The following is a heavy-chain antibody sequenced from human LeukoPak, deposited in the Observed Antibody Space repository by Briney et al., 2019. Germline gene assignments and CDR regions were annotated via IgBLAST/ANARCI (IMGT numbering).Heavy chain of an antibody. V-gene: IGHV1-3*03. CDR3: ARGARFRSYGSGTYYTSLPFDP. CDR1: GYTFTTYT. CDR2: INTGNGNT. Sequence: ASEKVSCKASGYTFTTYTMHWVRQAPGQRLEWMGCINTGNGNTKYSQEFQGRVTITRDTSASTAYMELSSLRSEDMAVYYCARGARFRSYGSGTYYTSLPFDPWGQGTLVTVSS. D-gene: IGHD3-10*01. J-gene: IGHJ5*02.